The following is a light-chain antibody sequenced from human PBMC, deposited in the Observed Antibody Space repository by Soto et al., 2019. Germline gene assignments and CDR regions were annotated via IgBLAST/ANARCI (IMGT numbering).Light chain of an antibody. V-gene: IGLV2-14*01. J-gene: IGLJ3*02. CDR2: EVS. CDR3: SSYTTSGTPV. Sequence: QAASVSGSPGQTITISCTGTSSDVGGYNYLSWYQQHPGKAPKVMIYEVSNRPSGVSNRFSGSKSGNTASLTISGLQAEDEADYFCSSYTTSGTPVFGGGTKVTVL. CDR1: SSDVGGYNY.